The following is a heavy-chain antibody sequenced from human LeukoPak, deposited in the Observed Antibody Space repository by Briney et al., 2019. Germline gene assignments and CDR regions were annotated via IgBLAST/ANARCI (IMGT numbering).Heavy chain of an antibody. CDR3: ARHLEGGWYYYDSSGYRD. CDR2: IYYSGST. J-gene: IGHJ4*02. Sequence: SETLSLTCTVSGGSISSSSYYWGWLRQPPGKGLEWIGSIYYSGSTYYNPSLKSRVTISVDTSKNQFSLKLSSVTAADTAVYYCARHLEGGWYYYDSSGYRDWGQGTLVTVSS. V-gene: IGHV4-39*01. CDR1: GGSISSSSYY. D-gene: IGHD3-22*01.